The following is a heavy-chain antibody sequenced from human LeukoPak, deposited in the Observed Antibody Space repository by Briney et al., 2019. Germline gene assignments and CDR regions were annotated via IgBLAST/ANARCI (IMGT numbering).Heavy chain of an antibody. CDR1: GGSFSGYY. CDR2: INHSGST. CDR3: ARSWVHYDFWSGYLV. V-gene: IGHV4-34*01. J-gene: IGHJ4*02. D-gene: IGHD3-3*01. Sequence: SETLSLTCAVYGGSFSGYYWSWIRQPPGKGLEWIGEINHSGSTNYNPSLKSRVTISVDTSKNQFSLKLSSVTAVDTAVYYCARSWVHYDFWSGYLVWGQGTLVTVSS.